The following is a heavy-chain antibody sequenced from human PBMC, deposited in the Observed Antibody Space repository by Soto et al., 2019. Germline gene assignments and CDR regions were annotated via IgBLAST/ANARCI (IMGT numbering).Heavy chain of an antibody. CDR1: GFTFSSYA. V-gene: IGHV3-30*04. J-gene: IGHJ3*02. D-gene: IGHD7-27*01. CDR3: ARALANWGSGAFDI. Sequence: GGSLRLSCAASGFTFSSYAMHWVRQAPGKGLEWVAVISYDGSNKYYADSVKGRFTISRDNSKNTLYLQMNSLRAEDTAVYYCARALANWGSGAFDIWGQGTMVTVSS. CDR2: ISYDGSNK.